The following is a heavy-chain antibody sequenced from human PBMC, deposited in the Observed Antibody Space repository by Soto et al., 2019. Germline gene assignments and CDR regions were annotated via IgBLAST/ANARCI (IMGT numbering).Heavy chain of an antibody. Sequence: GGSLRLSCTASGFTFGDYAMSWFRQAPGKGLEWVGFIRSKAYGGTTEYAASVKGRFTISRDDSKSIAYLQMNSLKTEDTAVYYCTRVESGYYDSSGYYPSDAFDIWGKGTMVTVSS. D-gene: IGHD3-22*01. CDR3: TRVESGYYDSSGYYPSDAFDI. CDR1: GFTFGDYA. V-gene: IGHV3-49*03. J-gene: IGHJ3*02. CDR2: IRSKAYGGTT.